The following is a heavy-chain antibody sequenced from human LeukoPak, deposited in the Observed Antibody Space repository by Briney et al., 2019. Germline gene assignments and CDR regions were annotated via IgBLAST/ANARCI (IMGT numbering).Heavy chain of an antibody. CDR1: GFTFSSYA. J-gene: IGHJ5*01. CDR3: ARDRGNSDPGDWFDS. CDR2: ISGSGGST. D-gene: IGHD4-23*01. V-gene: IGHV3-23*01. Sequence: GVSLRLSCAASGFTFSSYAMSWVRQAPGKGLEWVSAISGSGGSTYYADSVKGRFTISRDNSKNTLYLQMNSLRAEDTAVYYCARDRGNSDPGDWFDSWGQGTLVTVSS.